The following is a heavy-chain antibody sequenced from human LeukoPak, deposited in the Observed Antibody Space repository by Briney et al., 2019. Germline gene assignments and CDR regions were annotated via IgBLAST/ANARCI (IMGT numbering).Heavy chain of an antibody. V-gene: IGHV1-46*01. J-gene: IGHJ6*03. CDR2: IDPSGGST. CDR3: ARDSWACGSDCYIRYYYYYMDV. D-gene: IGHD2-21*02. CDR1: GYTFTIYA. Sequence: GASVNVCCNASGYTFTIYAMNWVRQAPGQGIEWMGIIDPSGGSTSYAQKFQGRVTMTRDTSTCTVYMELSSQRSEDTAVYYCARDSWACGSDCYIRYYYYYMDVWGKGTTVTISS.